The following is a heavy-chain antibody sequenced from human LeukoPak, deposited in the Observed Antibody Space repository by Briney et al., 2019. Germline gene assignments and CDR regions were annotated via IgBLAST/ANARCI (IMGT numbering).Heavy chain of an antibody. V-gene: IGHV3-23*01. D-gene: IGHD3-22*01. J-gene: IGHJ4*02. CDR3: AKWMIVVVHAVDY. CDR2: ISGSGGST. CDR1: GFTVSSNY. Sequence: GGSLRLSCAASGFTVSSNYMSWARQAPGKGLEWVSAISGSGGSTYYADSVKGRFTISRDNSKNTLYLQMNSLRAEDTAVYYCAKWMIVVVHAVDYWGQGTLVTVSS.